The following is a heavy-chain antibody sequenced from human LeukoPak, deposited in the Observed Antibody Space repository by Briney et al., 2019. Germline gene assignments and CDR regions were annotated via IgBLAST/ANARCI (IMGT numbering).Heavy chain of an antibody. V-gene: IGHV3-23*01. CDR2: ISTISGSGPGT. CDR3: AKAPIGYSSSWYYFDY. D-gene: IGHD6-13*01. Sequence: PGGSLRLSCAASGFTFSNYAMSWGRQAPGKGLEWVSAISTISGSGPGTYYADSVKGRFTISRDKSKNTLYLQMHSLRAEDTAVYYCAKAPIGYSSSWYYFDYWGQGTLVTVSS. CDR1: GFTFSNYA. J-gene: IGHJ4*02.